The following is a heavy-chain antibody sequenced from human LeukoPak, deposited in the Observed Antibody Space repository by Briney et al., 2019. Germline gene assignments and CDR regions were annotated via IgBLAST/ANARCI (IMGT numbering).Heavy chain of an antibody. CDR2: IIPILGIA. V-gene: IGHV1-69*04. CDR1: GGTFSSYA. Sequence: ASVKVSCTASGGTFSSYAISWVRQAPGQGLEWMGRIIPILGIANYAQKFQGRVTITADKSTSTAYMELSSLRSEDTAVYYCAVSFLYYDSSGYYPPLDDAFDIWGQGTMVTVSS. D-gene: IGHD3-22*01. J-gene: IGHJ3*02. CDR3: AVSFLYYDSSGYYPPLDDAFDI.